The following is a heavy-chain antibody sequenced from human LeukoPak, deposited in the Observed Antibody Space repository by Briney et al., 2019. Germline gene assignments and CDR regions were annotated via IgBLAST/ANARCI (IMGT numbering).Heavy chain of an antibody. J-gene: IGHJ4*02. CDR3: ARAPSSDYDILTGYYED. V-gene: IGHV4-30-4*01. Sequence: SQTLSLTCTVSGGSISSGDYYWSWIRQPPGKGLEWIGYIYYSGSTYYNPSLKSRVTISVDTSKNQFSLKLSSVTAADTAVYYCARAPSSDYDILTGYYEDWGQGTLVTVSS. CDR2: IYYSGST. CDR1: GGSISSGDYY. D-gene: IGHD3-9*01.